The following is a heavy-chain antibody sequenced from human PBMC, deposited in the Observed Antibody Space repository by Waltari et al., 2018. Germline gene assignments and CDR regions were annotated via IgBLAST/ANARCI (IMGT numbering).Heavy chain of an antibody. D-gene: IGHD2-2*01. CDR3: AREDDSTSCPRD. J-gene: IGHJ4*02. CDR1: GGTFSSYA. Sequence: QVQLVQSGAEVKKPGSSVKVSCKASGGTFSSYAISWVRLAPGQGLEWMGRIIPILGTANYAQKFQGRVTMTAEESTSTAYMELSSLRSEDTAVYYCAREDDSTSCPRDWGQGTLVTVSS. CDR2: IIPILGTA. V-gene: IGHV1-69*15.